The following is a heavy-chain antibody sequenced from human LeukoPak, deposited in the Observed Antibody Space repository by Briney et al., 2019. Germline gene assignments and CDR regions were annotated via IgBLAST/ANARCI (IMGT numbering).Heavy chain of an antibody. CDR2: INHSGST. CDR3: ARLPVTDTAMVRPLGSGWFGP. D-gene: IGHD5-18*01. Sequence: SETLSLTCAVYGGSFSGYYWSWIRQPPGKGLEWIGEINHSGSTNYNPSLKSRVTISVDTSKNQFSLKLSSVTAADTAVYYCARLPVTDTAMVRPLGSGWFGPWGQGTLVTVSS. CDR1: GGSFSGYY. J-gene: IGHJ5*02. V-gene: IGHV4-34*01.